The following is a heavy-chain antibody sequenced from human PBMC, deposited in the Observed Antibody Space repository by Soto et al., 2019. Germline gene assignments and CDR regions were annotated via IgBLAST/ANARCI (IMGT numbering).Heavy chain of an antibody. Sequence: XSVKVSCNAAGYSFTSYGIIWGRQAPGQGLEWMGWISAYNGNTNYAQKLQGRVTMTTDTSTSTAYMELRSLRSDDTAVYYCARDGYGFLEWLTPRRQDIWWFDPWGQGTLVTVSS. J-gene: IGHJ5*02. V-gene: IGHV1-18*01. CDR3: ARDGYGFLEWLTPRRQDIWWFDP. D-gene: IGHD3-3*01. CDR1: GYSFTSYG. CDR2: ISAYNGNT.